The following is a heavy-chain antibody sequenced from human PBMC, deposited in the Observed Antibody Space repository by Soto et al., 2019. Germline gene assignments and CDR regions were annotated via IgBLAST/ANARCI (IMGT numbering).Heavy chain of an antibody. CDR1: GYSFTSYW. CDR2: IYPGYSDT. D-gene: IGHD3-9*01. Sequence: PGESLKISCKGSGYSFTSYWIGWVRQMPGKGLEWMGIIYPGYSDTRYSPSFQGQVTISADKSISTAYLQWSSLKASDTAMYYCASGSALYYDILTGYSDYYYYGMDVWGQGTTVTVSS. J-gene: IGHJ6*02. CDR3: ASGSALYYDILTGYSDYYYYGMDV. V-gene: IGHV5-51*01.